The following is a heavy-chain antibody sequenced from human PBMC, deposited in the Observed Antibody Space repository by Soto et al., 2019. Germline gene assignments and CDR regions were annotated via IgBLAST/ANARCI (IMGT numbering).Heavy chain of an antibody. Sequence: GESLKISCAASGFTFSSYSMNWVRQAPGKGLEWVSSISSSSSYIYYADSVKGRFTISRDNAKNSLYLQMNSLRAEDTAVYYCASARGGSSWFLDYWGQGTLVTVSS. V-gene: IGHV3-21*01. J-gene: IGHJ4*02. D-gene: IGHD6-13*01. CDR2: ISSSSSYI. CDR1: GFTFSSYS. CDR3: ASARGGSSWFLDY.